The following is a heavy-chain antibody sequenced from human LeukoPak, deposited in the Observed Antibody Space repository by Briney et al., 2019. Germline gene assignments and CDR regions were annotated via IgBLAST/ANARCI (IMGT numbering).Heavy chain of an antibody. Sequence: KVSCKASGGTFSSCAISWVRHAPGQGPEWMGRIIPILGIANYAQKFQGRVTITADKSTSTAYMELSSLRSEDTAVYYCAGSRNYDSSGYYDYYYYGMDVWGQGTTVTVSS. D-gene: IGHD3-22*01. CDR2: IIPILGIA. V-gene: IGHV1-69*04. CDR3: AGSRNYDSSGYYDYYYYGMDV. J-gene: IGHJ6*02. CDR1: GGTFSSCA.